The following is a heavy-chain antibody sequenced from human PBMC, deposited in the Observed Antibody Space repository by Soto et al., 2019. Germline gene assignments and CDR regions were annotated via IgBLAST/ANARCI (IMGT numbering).Heavy chain of an antibody. V-gene: IGHV4-59*01. CDR1: GASMNNYY. CDR3: VRSGHTFGGVT. Sequence: SETLSLTCTVSGASMNNYYGSWVRQTPGKGLEWIGYMLSNGFSNYNSSLKSRVSISVDTSKNQFSLKLTSVTAADTAIYYCVRSGHTFGGVTWGLGTLVTVSS. D-gene: IGHD3-16*01. CDR2: MLSNGFS. J-gene: IGHJ5*02.